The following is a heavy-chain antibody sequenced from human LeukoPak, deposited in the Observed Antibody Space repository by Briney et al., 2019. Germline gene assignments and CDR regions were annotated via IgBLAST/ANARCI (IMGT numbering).Heavy chain of an antibody. D-gene: IGHD4-17*01. CDR2: MNPNSGNT. CDR3: ARRHITYGDYGGGVDY. V-gene: IGHV1-8*01. CDR1: GYTFTSYD. J-gene: IGHJ4*02. Sequence: ASVKVSCKASGYTFTSYDINWVRQATGQGLEWMGWMNPNSGNTGYAQKFQGRVTITRNTSISTVYMELSSLRSEDTAVYYCARRHITYGDYGGGVDYWGQGTLVTVSS.